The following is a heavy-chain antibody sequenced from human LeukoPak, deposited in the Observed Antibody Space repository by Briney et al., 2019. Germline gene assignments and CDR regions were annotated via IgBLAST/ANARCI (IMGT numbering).Heavy chain of an antibody. Sequence: PSETLSLTCAVYGGSFSGYYWSWIRQPPGKGLEWIGEINHSGSTNYNPSLKSRVTISVDTSKNQFSLKLSSVTAADTAVYYCARVIEDRYYYYYYMDVWGKGTTVTVSS. CDR2: INHSGST. CDR3: ARVIEDRYYYYYYMDV. J-gene: IGHJ6*03. V-gene: IGHV4-34*01. CDR1: GGSFSGYY.